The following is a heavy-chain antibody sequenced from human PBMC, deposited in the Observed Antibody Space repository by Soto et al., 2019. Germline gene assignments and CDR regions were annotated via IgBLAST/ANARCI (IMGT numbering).Heavy chain of an antibody. Sequence: QVQLVESGGGVVQPGRSLRISCAASGFTFSSYGMHWVRQAPGKGLEWVAVIWYDGNNKYYADSVKGRFTISRDNSKNTLYLQMNSLRAEDTAVYYCASAYCGGDCSPPSGYRGQGTLVTVSS. CDR3: ASAYCGGDCSPPSGY. D-gene: IGHD2-21*02. J-gene: IGHJ4*02. V-gene: IGHV3-33*01. CDR2: IWYDGNNK. CDR1: GFTFSSYG.